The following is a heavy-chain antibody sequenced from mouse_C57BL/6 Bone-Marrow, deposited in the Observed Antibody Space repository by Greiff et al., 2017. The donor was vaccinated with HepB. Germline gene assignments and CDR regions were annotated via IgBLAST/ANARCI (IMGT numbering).Heavy chain of an antibody. D-gene: IGHD1-1*01. CDR2: SRNKANDYTT. J-gene: IGHJ1*03. CDR3: AREAYYYGSSWYFAV. CDR1: GFTFSDFY. Sequence: EVNVVESGGGLVQSGRSLRLSCATSGFTFSDFYMEWVRQAPGKGLEWIAASRNKANDYTTEYSASVKGRFIVSRDTSQSILYLQMNALRAEDTAIYYCAREAYYYGSSWYFAVWGTGTTVTVSS. V-gene: IGHV7-1*01.